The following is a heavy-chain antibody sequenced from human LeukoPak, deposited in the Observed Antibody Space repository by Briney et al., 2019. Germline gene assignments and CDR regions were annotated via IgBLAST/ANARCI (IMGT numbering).Heavy chain of an antibody. CDR3: ARHVLLRRLDY. CDR2: IYYNGKT. D-gene: IGHD4-17*01. Sequence: SETLSLTCTVSGGSISYYWGWIRQPPGKGLEWIGSIYYNGKTYYNPSLKSRVIISVDTSKNQISLKLSSVTAADTAVYYCARHVLLRRLDYWGQGSLVTVPS. CDR1: GGSISYY. V-gene: IGHV4-39*01. J-gene: IGHJ4*02.